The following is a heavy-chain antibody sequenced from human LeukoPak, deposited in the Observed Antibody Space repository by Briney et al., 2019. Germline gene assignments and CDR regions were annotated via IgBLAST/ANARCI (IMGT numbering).Heavy chain of an antibody. CDR3: ARGGITGDPCWFDP. D-gene: IGHD1-20*01. CDR1: GYTFTGYY. J-gene: IGHJ5*02. CDR2: IIPIFGTA. V-gene: IGHV1-69*05. Sequence: SVKVSCKASGYTFTGYYMHWVRQAPGQGLEWMGGIIPIFGTANYAQKFQGRVTITTDESTSTAYMELSSLRSEDTAVYYCARGGITGDPCWFDPWGQGTLVTVSS.